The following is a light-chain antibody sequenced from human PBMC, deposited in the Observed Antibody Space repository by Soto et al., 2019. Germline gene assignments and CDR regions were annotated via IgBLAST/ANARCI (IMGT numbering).Light chain of an antibody. Sequence: QSALTQPASVSGSPGQSITISCTGTSSDVGSYNLVSWYQQHPGKAPKLMIYEVSKRPSGVSNRFSGSKSGNTASLTISGLQAEGEADYYCCSYAGSSTLIFGTGTKLTVL. V-gene: IGLV2-23*02. CDR2: EVS. J-gene: IGLJ1*01. CDR1: SSDVGSYNL. CDR3: CSYAGSSTLI.